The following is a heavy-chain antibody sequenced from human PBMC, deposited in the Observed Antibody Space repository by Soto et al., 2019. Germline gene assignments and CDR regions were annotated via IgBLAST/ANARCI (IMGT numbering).Heavy chain of an antibody. D-gene: IGHD3-22*01. CDR1: GFSLSTSGMC. CDR3: ARSLSLDYYDSSGYYYPENYFDY. J-gene: IGHJ4*02. Sequence: SGPTLVNPTQTLTLTCTFSGFSLSTSGMCVSWIRQPPGKALEWLARIDWDDDKYYRTSLKTRLTISKDTSKNQVVLTMINMDPVDTATYYCARSLSLDYYDSSGYYYPENYFDYWGQGTLVTVSS. CDR2: IDWDDDK. V-gene: IGHV2-70*11.